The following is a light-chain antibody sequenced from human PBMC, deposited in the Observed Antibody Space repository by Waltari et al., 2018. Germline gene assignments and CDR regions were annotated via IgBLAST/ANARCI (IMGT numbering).Light chain of an antibody. CDR3: QQSYGTPWT. J-gene: IGKJ1*01. V-gene: IGKV1-39*01. CDR1: QSITSY. CDR2: TVS. Sequence: DIQMTKSPSSMSASVGDRVTITCRASQSITSYLNWYQQKPGKAPKLLINTVSSLQSGVPARFSGSGSGTDFTLTISSLQPEDFATYSCQQSYGTPWTFGEGTKVEIK.